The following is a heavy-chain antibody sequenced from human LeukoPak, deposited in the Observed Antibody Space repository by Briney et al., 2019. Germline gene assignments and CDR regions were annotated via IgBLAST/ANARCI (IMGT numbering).Heavy chain of an antibody. V-gene: IGHV3-74*01. CDR3: TRDFDFSSAI. D-gene: IGHD3-3*01. CDR1: GFTFSSYW. J-gene: IGHJ4*02. Sequence: GGSLRLSCAASGFTFSSYWMHWVRQAPGKGLVWVSRISPDGSTTGHADSVKGRFITSRDNAKNTLFLQMNSLRAEDTAVYYCTRDFDFSSAIWRQRTVLTVLS. CDR2: ISPDGSTT.